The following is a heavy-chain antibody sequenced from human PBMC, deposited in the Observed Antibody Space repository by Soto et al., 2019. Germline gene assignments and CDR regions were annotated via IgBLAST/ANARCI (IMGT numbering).Heavy chain of an antibody. CDR3: VAYCGGDCYDRDYYSGMDV. CDR1: GGSISSGGYY. D-gene: IGHD2-21*02. Sequence: QVQLQESGPGLVKPSQTLSLTCSVSGGSISSGGYYWSWIRQHPGKGLEWIGYIYYSGSTYYNPSLKSRVTISVDTSKHQFSLKLSSVTAPDTAVYYCVAYCGGDCYDRDYYSGMDVWGQGTTVTVSS. V-gene: IGHV4-31*03. CDR2: IYYSGST. J-gene: IGHJ6*02.